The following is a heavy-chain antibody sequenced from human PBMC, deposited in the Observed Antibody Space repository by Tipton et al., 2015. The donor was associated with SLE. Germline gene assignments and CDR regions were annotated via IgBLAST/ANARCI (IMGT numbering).Heavy chain of an antibody. J-gene: IGHJ3*02. Sequence: SLRLSCAASGFTFSSYGMSWVRQALGKGLEWVSVIYSGGSSTYYADSVKGRFTISRDNSKNTLYMQMNSLRAEDTAVYYCAKNRAGDDDAFDIWGQGTMVTVSS. V-gene: IGHV3-23*03. D-gene: IGHD7-27*01. CDR2: IYSGGSST. CDR1: GFTFSSYG. CDR3: AKNRAGDDDAFDI.